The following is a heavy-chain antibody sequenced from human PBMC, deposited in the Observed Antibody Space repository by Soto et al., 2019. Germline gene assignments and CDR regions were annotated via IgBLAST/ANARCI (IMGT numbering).Heavy chain of an antibody. Sequence: SGPTLVNPTQTLTLTCTFSDFSLTTSGVGVGWIRQPPGKALEWVALIYWDDDKRYSPSLKSRLTITKDTSKNQVVLTMTNVDPVDTATYYCAHRLMKRYCSSASCRGAFDVWGQGTMVTVSS. CDR1: DFSLTTSGVG. V-gene: IGHV2-5*02. J-gene: IGHJ3*01. CDR3: AHRLMKRYCSSASCRGAFDV. CDR2: IYWDDDK. D-gene: IGHD2-2*01.